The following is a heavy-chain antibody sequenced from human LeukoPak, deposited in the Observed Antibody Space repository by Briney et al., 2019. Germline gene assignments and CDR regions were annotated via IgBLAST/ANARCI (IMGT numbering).Heavy chain of an antibody. D-gene: IGHD6-19*01. CDR1: GGSISSYY. Sequence: PSETLSLTCTVSGGSISSYYRSWIRQPPGKGLEWIGYIYYSGSTNYNPSLKSRVTISVDTSKNQFSLKLSSVTAADTAVYYCARLAVAAYDYWGQGTLVTVSS. J-gene: IGHJ4*02. CDR2: IYYSGST. CDR3: ARLAVAAYDY. V-gene: IGHV4-59*01.